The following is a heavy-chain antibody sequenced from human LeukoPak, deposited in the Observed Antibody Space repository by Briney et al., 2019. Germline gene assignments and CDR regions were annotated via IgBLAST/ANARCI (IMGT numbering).Heavy chain of an antibody. CDR2: IKQDGSEK. CDR3: ARLGSGWADAFDI. J-gene: IGHJ3*02. V-gene: IGHV3-7*01. D-gene: IGHD6-19*01. Sequence: PGGSLRLSCAASGFTFSSYWMSWVRQAPGKGLEWVANIKQDGSEKYYVDSVKGRFTISRDNAKNSLYLQMNSLRAEDTAVYYCARLGSGWADAFDIWGQGTMVTVSS. CDR1: GFTFSSYW.